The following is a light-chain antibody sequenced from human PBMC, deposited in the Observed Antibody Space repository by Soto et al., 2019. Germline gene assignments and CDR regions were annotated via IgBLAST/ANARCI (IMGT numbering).Light chain of an antibody. J-gene: IGKJ4*01. CDR1: QDIAIY. CDR2: AAS. CDR3: LQYDILPRS. Sequence: SASVADRFTITCRASQDIAIYLAWYQQKPGEAPKLLIYAASTLYGGVPSRFSGSGSGTDFTFTICSLQPEAIATYHCLQYDILPRSFGGGTKVDIK. V-gene: IGKV1-9*01.